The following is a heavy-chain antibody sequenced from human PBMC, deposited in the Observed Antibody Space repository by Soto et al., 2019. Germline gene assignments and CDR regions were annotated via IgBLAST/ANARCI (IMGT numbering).Heavy chain of an antibody. CDR2: IIPIFGTA. CDR1: GGTFSSDA. V-gene: IGHV1-69*06. D-gene: IGHD2-21*01. Sequence: QVQLVQSGAEVKKPGSSVKVSCNISGGTFSSDAISCVRQAPGQGLEWMGGIIPIFGTANYAQKFQGRVTITAYKYTFTAYMELSSLRSEVTAVYYCATDRAALGVVNAHDALDIGGQGTMFTVSS. CDR3: ATDRAALGVVNAHDALDI. J-gene: IGHJ3*02.